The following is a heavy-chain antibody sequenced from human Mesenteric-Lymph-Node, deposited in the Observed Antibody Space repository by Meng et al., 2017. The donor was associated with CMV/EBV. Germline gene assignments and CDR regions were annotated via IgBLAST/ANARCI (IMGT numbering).Heavy chain of an antibody. CDR1: GGTLSSDA. V-gene: IGHV1-69*10. Sequence: KASGGTLSSDAISWVRQAPGQGREWMGGIIPILGIANYAQKFQGRVTITADKSTSTAYMELSSLRSEDTAVYYCARDSSSSSNWFDPWGQGTLVTVSS. J-gene: IGHJ5*02. CDR3: ARDSSSSSNWFDP. D-gene: IGHD6-13*01. CDR2: IIPILGIA.